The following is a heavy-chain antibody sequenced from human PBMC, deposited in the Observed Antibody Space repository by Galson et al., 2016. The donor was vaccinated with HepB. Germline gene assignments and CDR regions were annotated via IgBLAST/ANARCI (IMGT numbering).Heavy chain of an antibody. D-gene: IGHD2-21*02. CDR2: ISANNGNT. CDR3: ARAEGYCGGDCTIYHIDY. Sequence: SVKVSCKASGYTFARYGITWVRQAPGQGLEWMGWISANNGNTDYAQKFQGRVRMTTDTSSTTAYMEVRSLRSDDTAVYYCARAEGYCGGDCTIYHIDYWGQGTLVTVSS. J-gene: IGHJ4*02. CDR1: GYTFARYG. V-gene: IGHV1-18*01.